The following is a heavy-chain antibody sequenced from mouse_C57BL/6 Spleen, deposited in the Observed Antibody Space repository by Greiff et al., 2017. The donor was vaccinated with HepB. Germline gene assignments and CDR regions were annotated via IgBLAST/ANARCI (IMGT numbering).Heavy chain of an antibody. D-gene: IGHD2-12*01. CDR2: IVPSDSYN. V-gene: IGHV1-50*01. Sequence: QVQLLQPGAELVKPGASVKLSCKASGYTFTSYWMQWVKQRPGQGLEWIGEIVPSDSYNNYNQKFKGKATLTVDTSSSTAYMQLSSLTSEDSAVYYCARSYYTDYFAYWGQGTTLTVSS. CDR1: GYTFTSYW. CDR3: ARSYYTDYFAY. J-gene: IGHJ2*01.